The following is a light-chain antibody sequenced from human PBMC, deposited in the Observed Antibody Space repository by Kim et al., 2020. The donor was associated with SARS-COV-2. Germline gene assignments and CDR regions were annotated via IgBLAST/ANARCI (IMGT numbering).Light chain of an antibody. CDR2: VAS. V-gene: IGKV1-33*01. CDR1: QDITNY. J-gene: IGKJ2*01. Sequence: DIQMTQSPSSMSASVGDRVTITCQASQDITNYLNWYQQKPGKAPKLLIYVASNLETGVPSRFSGSGSGTDFTFTISSLQPEDIATYYCQQYDNLPYTFGQGTKLEI. CDR3: QQYDNLPYT.